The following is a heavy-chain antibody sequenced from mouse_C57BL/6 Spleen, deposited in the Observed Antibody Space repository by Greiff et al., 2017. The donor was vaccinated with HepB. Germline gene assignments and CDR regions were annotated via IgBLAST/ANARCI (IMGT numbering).Heavy chain of an antibody. V-gene: IGHV1-52*01. J-gene: IGHJ1*03. CDR3: ARSYGSSYWYFDV. CDR2: IDPSDSET. Sequence: QVQLQQSGAELVRPGSSVKLSCKASGYTFTSYWMHWVKQRPIQGLEWIGNIDPSDSETHYNQKFKDKATLTVDKSYSTAYMQLSSLTSEDSAVYYCARSYGSSYWYFDVWGTGTTVTVSS. D-gene: IGHD1-1*01. CDR1: GYTFTSYW.